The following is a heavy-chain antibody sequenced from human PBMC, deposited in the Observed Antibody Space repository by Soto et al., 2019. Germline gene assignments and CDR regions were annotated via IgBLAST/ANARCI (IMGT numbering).Heavy chain of an antibody. D-gene: IGHD5-18*01. CDR2: IYHSGST. CDR3: AHSSDAYSN. CDR1: GGSISSSHW. Sequence: XETLSLPCAVSGGSISSSHWWSWVRQPPGKGLEWIVEIYHSGSTNYNPSLKSRVTISVDKSKNQFSLKLSSVTAADTAVYYCAHSSDAYSNWGQGTLVTVSS. V-gene: IGHV4-4*02. J-gene: IGHJ4*02.